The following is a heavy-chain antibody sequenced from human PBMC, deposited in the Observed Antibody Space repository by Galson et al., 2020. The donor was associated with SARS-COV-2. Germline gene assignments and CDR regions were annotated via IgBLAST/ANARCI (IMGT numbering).Heavy chain of an antibody. Sequence: GGSLRLSCVASGFTFSNYAMSWFRQAPGKGLEWVSGIQPSGADRNYEASVEARFTISRDNSKKTVSLQMTSLRAEDTAVYYCVKERGSQLRFCGDSDFWGLGTMVTVSS. D-gene: IGHD2-21*01. CDR1: GFTFSNYA. J-gene: IGHJ3*01. V-gene: IGHV3-23*01. CDR2: IQPSGADR. CDR3: VKERGSQLRFCGDSDF.